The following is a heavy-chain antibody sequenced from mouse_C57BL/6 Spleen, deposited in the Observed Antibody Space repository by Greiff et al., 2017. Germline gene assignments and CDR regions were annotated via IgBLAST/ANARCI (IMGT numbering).Heavy chain of an antibody. V-gene: IGHV1-7*01. CDR3: ACTTVRAMDY. Sequence: VQGVESGAELAKPGASVKLSCKASGYTFTSYWMHWVKQRPGQGLEWIGYINPSSGYTKYNQKFKDKATLTADKSSSTAYMQLSSLTYEDSAVYYCACTTVRAMDYWGQGTSVTVSS. CDR1: GYTFTSYW. D-gene: IGHD1-1*01. CDR2: INPSSGYT. J-gene: IGHJ4*01.